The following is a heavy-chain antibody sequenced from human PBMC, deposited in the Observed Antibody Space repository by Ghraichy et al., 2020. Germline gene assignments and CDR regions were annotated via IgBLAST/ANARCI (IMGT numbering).Heavy chain of an antibody. CDR1: GGTFSSYT. J-gene: IGHJ4*02. V-gene: IGHV1-69*04. CDR2: IIPILGIA. Sequence: SVKVSCKASGGTFSSYTISWVRQAPGQGLEWMGRIIPILGIANYAQKFQGRVTITADKSTSTAYMELSSLRSEDTAVYYCARDRQRDSSGWTPFDYWGQGTLVTVSS. D-gene: IGHD6-19*01. CDR3: ARDRQRDSSGWTPFDY.